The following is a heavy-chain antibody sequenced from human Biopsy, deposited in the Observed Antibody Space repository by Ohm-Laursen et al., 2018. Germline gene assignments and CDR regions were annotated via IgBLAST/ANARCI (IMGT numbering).Heavy chain of an antibody. Sequence: ASVKVSCKASGYTFTGHYMHWVRQAPGQGLEWMGWINPNGGDTNYAQKFQGRVTMTTDTSVSTAYMELSRLTFDDTAVYYCARASMIRGVMDVDYWGQGTPVIVSS. V-gene: IGHV1-2*02. D-gene: IGHD3-10*01. CDR3: ARASMIRGVMDVDY. CDR2: INPNGGDT. CDR1: GYTFTGHY. J-gene: IGHJ4*02.